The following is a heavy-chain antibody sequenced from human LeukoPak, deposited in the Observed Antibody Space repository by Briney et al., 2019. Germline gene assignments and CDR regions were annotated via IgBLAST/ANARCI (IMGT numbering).Heavy chain of an antibody. D-gene: IGHD6-13*01. CDR3: AKAAAGRVDY. CDR1: KFTFSSYW. J-gene: IGHJ4*02. V-gene: IGHV3-30*18. Sequence: GGSLRLSCAASKFTFSSYWMRWVRQAPGRGLEWVAVISYDGSTKYYADSVKGRFTISRDNSKNTLYLQVNSLRAEDTAVYYCAKAAAGRVDYWGQGTLVTVSS. CDR2: ISYDGSTK.